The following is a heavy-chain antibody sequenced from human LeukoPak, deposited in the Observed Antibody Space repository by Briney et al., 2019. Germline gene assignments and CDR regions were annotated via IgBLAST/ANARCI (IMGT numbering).Heavy chain of an antibody. CDR3: ARQQCNGGSCYSRAIWFDP. D-gene: IGHD2-15*01. J-gene: IGHJ5*02. V-gene: IGHV4-61*01. CDR1: GASVSDGNYY. CDR2: MFYSEST. Sequence: SETLSLTCSVSGASVSDGNYYWSWIRQPPGKGLEWIGYMFYSESTKYNPSLKSRVTISVDKSKNQFSLNLNSVTAADTAMYYCARQQCNGGSCYSRAIWFDPWGQGTLVTVSS.